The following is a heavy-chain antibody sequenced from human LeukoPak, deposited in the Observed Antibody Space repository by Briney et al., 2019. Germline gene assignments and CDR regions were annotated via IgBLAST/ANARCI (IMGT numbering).Heavy chain of an antibody. CDR3: ARGDPVTGLYYFDY. J-gene: IGHJ4*02. V-gene: IGHV4-34*01. CDR1: GGSFSGYY. CDR2: INHSGST. Sequence: PSETLSLTCAVYGGSFSGYYWSWIRQPPGKGLEWIGEINHSGSTNYNPSLKSRVTISVDTSKNQFSLKLSSVTAADTAVYYCARGDPVTGLYYFDYWGQGTLVTVSS. D-gene: IGHD2-21*02.